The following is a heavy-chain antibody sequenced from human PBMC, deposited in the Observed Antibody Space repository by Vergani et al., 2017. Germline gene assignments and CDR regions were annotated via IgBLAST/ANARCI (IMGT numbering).Heavy chain of an antibody. CDR3: GRVADFYGLGSRLLDL. V-gene: IGHV4-61*05. Sequence: QLHLQESGPGLVKPSETLSLTFTVSGGSITSSSYYWCWIRQPPGKGLEWIGYMYHSGSTNYNPSLETRVSRSGDTSKNQFSLKLIYVTAAEAAVNYCGRVADFYGLGSRLLDLWGQGILVSVSS. J-gene: IGHJ5*02. D-gene: IGHD3-10*01. CDR2: MYHSGST. CDR1: GGSITSSSYY.